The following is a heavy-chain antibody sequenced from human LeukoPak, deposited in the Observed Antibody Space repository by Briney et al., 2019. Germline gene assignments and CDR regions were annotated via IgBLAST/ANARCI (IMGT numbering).Heavy chain of an antibody. D-gene: IGHD2-2*01. CDR3: ARGADCSSTSCPPGFDY. V-gene: IGHV4-59*01. J-gene: IGHJ4*02. Sequence: PSETLSLTCTVSGGSISSYYWSWIRQPPGKGLEWIGDIYYSGSTNYNPSLKSRVTISVDTSKNQFSLKLSSVTAADTAVYYCARGADCSSTSCPPGFDYWGQGTLVTVSS. CDR2: IYYSGST. CDR1: GGSISSYY.